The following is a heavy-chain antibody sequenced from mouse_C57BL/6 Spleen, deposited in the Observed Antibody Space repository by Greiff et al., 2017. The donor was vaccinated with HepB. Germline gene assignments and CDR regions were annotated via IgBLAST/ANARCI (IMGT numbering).Heavy chain of an antibody. Sequence: QVHVKQSGAELVRPGASVTLSCKASGYTFTDYEMHWVKQTPVHGLEWIGAIDPETGGTAYNQKFKGKAILTADKSSSTAYMELRSLTSEDSAVYYCTRVYYYMWYFDVWGTGTTVTVSS. CDR3: TRVYYYMWYFDV. D-gene: IGHD1-1*01. J-gene: IGHJ1*03. CDR2: IDPETGGT. V-gene: IGHV1-15*01. CDR1: GYTFTDYE.